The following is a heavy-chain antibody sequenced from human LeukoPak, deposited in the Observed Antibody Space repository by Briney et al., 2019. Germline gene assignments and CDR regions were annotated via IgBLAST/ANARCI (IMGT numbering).Heavy chain of an antibody. CDR3: VRQAGVH. CDR2: IKEDGSEK. Sequence: GGSLRLSCAASGFTFGSYVMSRVRQAPGKGLEWVAKIKEDGSEKDYVDSVKGRFTISRDNAKNSLFLEMNRLRAEDTALYYCVRQAGVHWGQGTLVTVSS. V-gene: IGHV3-7*01. J-gene: IGHJ4*02. CDR1: GFTFGSYV.